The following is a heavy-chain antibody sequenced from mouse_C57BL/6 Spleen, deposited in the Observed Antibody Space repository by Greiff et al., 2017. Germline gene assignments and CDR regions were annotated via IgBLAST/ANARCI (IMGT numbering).Heavy chain of an antibody. D-gene: IGHD4-1*01. CDR3: ARGTGTGYFDV. J-gene: IGHJ1*03. CDR2: IWSGGST. V-gene: IGHV2-2*01. CDR1: GFSLTSYG. Sequence: VQLQESGPGLVQPSQSLSITCTVSGFSLTSYGVHWVRQSPGKGLEWLGVIWSGGSTDYNAAFISRLSISKDNSKSQVFFKMNRLQADDTAIYYGARGTGTGYFDVWGTGTTVTVSS.